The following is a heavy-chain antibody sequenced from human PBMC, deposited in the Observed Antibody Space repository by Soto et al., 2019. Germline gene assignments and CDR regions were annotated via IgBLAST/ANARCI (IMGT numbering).Heavy chain of an antibody. CDR2: ISYDGSNK. Sequence: GGSLRLSCAASGFTFSSYGMHWVRQAPGKGLEWVAVISYDGSNKYYADSVKGRFTISRDNSKNTLYLQMNSLRAEDTAVYYCAKDVGGEHCSSTSCYWYYYGMDVWGQGTTVTVSS. D-gene: IGHD2-2*01. CDR3: AKDVGGEHCSSTSCYWYYYGMDV. V-gene: IGHV3-30*18. CDR1: GFTFSSYG. J-gene: IGHJ6*02.